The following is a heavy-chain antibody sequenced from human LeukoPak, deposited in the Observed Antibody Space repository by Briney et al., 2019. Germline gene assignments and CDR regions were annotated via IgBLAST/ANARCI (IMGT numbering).Heavy chain of an antibody. CDR3: AKSLAPYSYGYFDY. Sequence: PGGSLRLSCAASGFTFSSYAMSWVRQAPGKGLEWVSAISGSGGSTYYADSVKGRFTISRDNYKNTLYLQMNSLRAEDTAVYYCAKSLAPYSYGYFDYWGQGTLVTVSS. J-gene: IGHJ4*02. V-gene: IGHV3-23*01. D-gene: IGHD5-18*01. CDR1: GFTFSSYA. CDR2: ISGSGGST.